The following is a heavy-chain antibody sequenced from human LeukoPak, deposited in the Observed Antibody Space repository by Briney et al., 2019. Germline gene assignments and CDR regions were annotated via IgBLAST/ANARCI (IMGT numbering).Heavy chain of an antibody. V-gene: IGHV4-4*02. CDR2: VNLQGST. CDR1: GGSISNTNW. J-gene: IGHJ4*02. CDR3: AREGGPYRPLDY. Sequence: SGTLSLTCGVSGGSISNTNWWTWFRQPPGKGLEWIGEVNLQGSTNYNPSLKSRVAISVDQSENHISLKLTSVTAADTAVYYCAREGGPYRPLDYSGQGTLVTVAS.